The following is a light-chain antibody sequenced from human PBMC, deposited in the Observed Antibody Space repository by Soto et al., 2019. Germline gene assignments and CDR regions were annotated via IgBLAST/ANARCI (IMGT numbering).Light chain of an antibody. Sequence: QSALTRPRSVSGSPGQSVTMSCTGTSSDVGGYNYVSWYQQHPGKAPKLMIYDVSKRPSGVPDRFSGSKSGNTASLTISGLQAEDEADYYCCSYAGSYTLVFGTGTKVTVL. CDR1: SSDVGGYNY. V-gene: IGLV2-11*01. J-gene: IGLJ1*01. CDR2: DVS. CDR3: CSYAGSYTLV.